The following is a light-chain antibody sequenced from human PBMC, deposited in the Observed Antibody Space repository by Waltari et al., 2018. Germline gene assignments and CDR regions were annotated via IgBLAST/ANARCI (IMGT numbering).Light chain of an antibody. CDR3: SSYTSSSTFEV. J-gene: IGLJ3*02. Sequence: QSALTQPASVSGSPGQSLTISCTGTSNDVGGYNYVSWYQQHPGKAPKLMIYDVSKRPSGVSNRFSGSKSGNTASLTISGLQAEDEADYYCSSYTSSSTFEVFGGGTKLTVL. CDR1: SNDVGGYNY. CDR2: DVS. V-gene: IGLV2-14*01.